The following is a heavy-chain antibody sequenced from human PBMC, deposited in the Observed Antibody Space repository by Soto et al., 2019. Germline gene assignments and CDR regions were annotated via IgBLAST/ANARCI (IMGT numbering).Heavy chain of an antibody. CDR3: ARARREFGWGSQLFDY. J-gene: IGHJ4*02. CDR1: GYTFTGYY. V-gene: IGHV1-2*04. CDR2: INPNSGGT. D-gene: IGHD6-19*01. Sequence: ASVKVSCKASGYTFTGYYMHWVRQAPGQGLEWMGWINPNSGGTNYAQKFQGWVTMTRDTSISTAYMELSRLRSDDTAVYYCARARREFGWGSQLFDYWGQGTLVTVSS.